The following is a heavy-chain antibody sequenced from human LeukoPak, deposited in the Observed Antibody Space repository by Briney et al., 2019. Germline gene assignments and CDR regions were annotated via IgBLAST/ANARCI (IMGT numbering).Heavy chain of an antibody. CDR3: VRARARIAAAGTNWFDP. CDR1: GYTFTSYD. Sequence: GASVKVSCKASGYTFTSYDINWVRQATGQGLEWMGWMNPNSGNTGYAQKFQGRVTMTRNTSISTAYMELSSLRSEDTAVYCCVRARARIAAAGTNWFDPWGQGTLVTVSS. CDR2: MNPNSGNT. D-gene: IGHD6-13*01. V-gene: IGHV1-8*01. J-gene: IGHJ5*02.